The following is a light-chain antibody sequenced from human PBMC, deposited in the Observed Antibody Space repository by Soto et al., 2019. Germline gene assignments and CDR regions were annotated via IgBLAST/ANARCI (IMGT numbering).Light chain of an antibody. Sequence: QLVLTQPPSASGTPGQRVTNSCSGSSSNIGSNYVYWYQQLPGTAPKLLIYRNNQRPSGVPDRFSGSKSGTSASLAISGLRSEDEADYYCAAWDDSLSGVVFGGGTKLTVL. J-gene: IGLJ2*01. CDR2: RNN. CDR3: AAWDDSLSGVV. CDR1: SSNIGSNY. V-gene: IGLV1-47*01.